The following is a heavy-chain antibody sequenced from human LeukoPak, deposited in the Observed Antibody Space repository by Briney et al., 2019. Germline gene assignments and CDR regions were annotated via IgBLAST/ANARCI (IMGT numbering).Heavy chain of an antibody. CDR3: ATHYYDSSGYHSPDY. V-gene: IGHV3-30-3*01. D-gene: IGHD3-22*01. CDR2: VSYDGSNK. J-gene: IGHJ4*02. Sequence: GGSLRLSCAASGFTFSSYAMHWVRQAPGKGLEWVALVSYDGSNKYYVDSVKGRSTISRDNSKNTLYLQMNSLRAEDTALYYCATHYYDSSGYHSPDYWGQGTLVTVSS. CDR1: GFTFSSYA.